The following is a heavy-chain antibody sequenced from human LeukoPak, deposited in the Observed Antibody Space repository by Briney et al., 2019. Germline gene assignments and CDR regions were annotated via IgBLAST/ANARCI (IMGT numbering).Heavy chain of an antibody. D-gene: IGHD3-3*01. CDR2: ISISGDIK. J-gene: IGHJ4*02. CDR3: ARDLAWSPDF. Sequence: PGGSLRLSCAASGFTFTNHDFHWVRQAPGKGLEWISYISISGDIKNYADSVKGRFAIFRGDAKSSVYLQMDSLRAEDTAVYYCARDLAWSPDFWGQGTLVTVSS. V-gene: IGHV3-48*03. CDR1: GFTFTNHD.